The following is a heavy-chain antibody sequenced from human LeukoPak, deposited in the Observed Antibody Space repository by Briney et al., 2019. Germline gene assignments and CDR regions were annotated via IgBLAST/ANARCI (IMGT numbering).Heavy chain of an antibody. D-gene: IGHD3-10*01. CDR2: IYHSGCT. J-gene: IGHJ4*02. V-gene: IGHV4-38-2*01. Sequence: SETLSLTCAVSGYSISSGYYWGWIRQPPGKGLEWIGSIYHSGCTYYNPSLKSRVTISVDTSKNQFSLKLSSVTAAHTAVYYCARLLMALSYIDYWGQGTLVTVSS. CDR1: GYSISSGYY. CDR3: ARLLMALSYIDY.